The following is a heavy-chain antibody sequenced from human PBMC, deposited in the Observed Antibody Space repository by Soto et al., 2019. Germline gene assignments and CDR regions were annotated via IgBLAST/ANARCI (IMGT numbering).Heavy chain of an antibody. CDR1: GYRFSNYW. CDR3: ARGGVVINTTSFFDY. Sequence: GASLKISCKSSGYRFSNYWIGWVRQMSGKGLEWMGIIYPGDSDTRYSPSFQGQVTISADRSISTAYLQWSSLKASDTGMYFCARGGVVINTTSFFDYWGQGVPVTVSS. V-gene: IGHV5-51*01. D-gene: IGHD2-21*01. CDR2: IYPGDSDT. J-gene: IGHJ4*02.